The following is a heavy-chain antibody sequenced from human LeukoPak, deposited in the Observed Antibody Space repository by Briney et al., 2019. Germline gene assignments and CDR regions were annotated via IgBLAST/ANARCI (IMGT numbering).Heavy chain of an antibody. D-gene: IGHD3-3*01. J-gene: IGHJ4*02. Sequence: SGPTLVNPTQTLTLTCTFSGFSLSTSGVGVGWIRQPPGKALEWLALIYWNDDKRYSPSLKSRLTITKDTSKNQVVLTMTNMDPVDTATYYCAHMGGITIFGVADSPFDYWGQGTLVTVSS. V-gene: IGHV2-5*01. CDR1: GFSLSTSGVG. CDR3: AHMGGITIFGVADSPFDY. CDR2: IYWNDDK.